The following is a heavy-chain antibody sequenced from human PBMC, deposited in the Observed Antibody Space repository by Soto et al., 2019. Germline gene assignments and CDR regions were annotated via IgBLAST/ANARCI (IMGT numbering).Heavy chain of an antibody. D-gene: IGHD3-22*01. CDR3: AREGDYYYDSSGYHPDLDY. CDR1: GFTFSSYS. Sequence: EVQLVESGGGLVQPGGSLRLSCAASGFTFSSYSMNWVRQAPGKGLEWVSYISSSSSTIYYADSVKGRFTISRDNAKNSLYLQMNSLRDEDTAVYYCAREGDYYYDSSGYHPDLDYWGQGTLVTVSS. J-gene: IGHJ4*02. CDR2: ISSSSSTI. V-gene: IGHV3-48*02.